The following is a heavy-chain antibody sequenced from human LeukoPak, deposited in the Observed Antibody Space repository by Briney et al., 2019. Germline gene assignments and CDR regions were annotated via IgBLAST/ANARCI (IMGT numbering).Heavy chain of an antibody. V-gene: IGHV3-11*01. J-gene: IGHJ4*02. CDR1: GFTFSDYY. D-gene: IGHD5-18*01. CDR3: ARQERGYSYDY. CDR2: ISSSGNTI. Sequence: PGVSLRLSCAASGFTFSDYYMSWIRQAPGKGLDWVSYISSSGNTIYYSDSVKGRFTISRDNAKNSLYLQMNSLRAEDTAVYYCARQERGYSYDYWGQGTLVTVSS.